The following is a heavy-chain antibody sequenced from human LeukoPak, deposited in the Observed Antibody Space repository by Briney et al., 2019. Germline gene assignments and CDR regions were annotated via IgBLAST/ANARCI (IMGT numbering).Heavy chain of an antibody. CDR3: AIPKAGVANYYYYYMDV. D-gene: IGHD2-15*01. CDR2: IIPIFGTA. V-gene: IGHV1-69*05. CDR1: GGTFSSYA. J-gene: IGHJ6*03. Sequence: GSSVKVSCKASGGTFSSYAISWVRQAPGQGLEWMGGIIPIFGTANYAQKFQGRVTITTDESTSTAYMELSSLRSEDTAVYYCAIPKAGVANYYYYYMDVWGKGTTVTVSS.